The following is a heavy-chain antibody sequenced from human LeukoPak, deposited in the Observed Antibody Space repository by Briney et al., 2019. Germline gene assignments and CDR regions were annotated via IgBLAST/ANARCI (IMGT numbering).Heavy chain of an antibody. CDR1: GFTFSSYA. V-gene: IGHV3-23*01. D-gene: IGHD5-18*01. CDR2: IGGSGGST. CDR3: AKDEYSYGYVVDY. Sequence: GGSLRLSCAASGFTFSSYAMSWVRQAPGKGLEWVSAIGGSGGSTYYVDSVKGRFTISRDNSKNTLYLQMNSLRAEDTAVYYCAKDEYSYGYVVDYWGQGTLVTVSS. J-gene: IGHJ4*02.